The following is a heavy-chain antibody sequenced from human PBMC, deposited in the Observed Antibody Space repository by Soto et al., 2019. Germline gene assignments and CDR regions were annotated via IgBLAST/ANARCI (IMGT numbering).Heavy chain of an antibody. Sequence: EVQLLESGGGLVQPGGSLRLSCAASGFTFSSYAMSWVRQAPGKGLEWVSAISGSGGSTYYADSVKGRFTISRDNSKNTLYLQMNSLRVEDTAVYYCAKSPRVMITFGGVIVRAFDYWGQGTLVTVSS. D-gene: IGHD3-16*02. J-gene: IGHJ4*02. CDR1: GFTFSSYA. CDR2: ISGSGGST. CDR3: AKSPRVMITFGGVIVRAFDY. V-gene: IGHV3-23*01.